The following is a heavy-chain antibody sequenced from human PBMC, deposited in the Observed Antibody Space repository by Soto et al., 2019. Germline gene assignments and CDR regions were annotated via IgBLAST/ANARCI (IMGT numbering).Heavy chain of an antibody. CDR2: IYHSGST. Sequence: PSVTLSLTCAVSGGAISSGGYSWSWIRQPPGKGLEWIGYIYHSGSTYYNPSLKSRVTISVDRSKNQFPLKLSSVTAADTAVYYCAREKVDDYGGYNWYRRNYYWGQGTLVTV. V-gene: IGHV4-30-2*01. CDR1: GGAISSGGYS. CDR3: AREKVDDYGGYNWYRRNYY. D-gene: IGHD4-17*01. J-gene: IGHJ4*02.